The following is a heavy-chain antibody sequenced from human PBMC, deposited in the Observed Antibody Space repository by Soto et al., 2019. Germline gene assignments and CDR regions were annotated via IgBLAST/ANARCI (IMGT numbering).Heavy chain of an antibody. J-gene: IGHJ4*02. D-gene: IGHD3-10*01. CDR2: VKSKNDGGTT. CDR1: GFTFSNAW. V-gene: IGHV3-15*07. Sequence: GGSLRLSCAASGFTFSNAWINWVRQTPGRGLEWVGRVKSKNDGGTTDFAAPVKGRFAISRDDSKNMVYLEMNSLQTEDTAMYYCTTRFAITEGGHLDYWGQGTLVTVSS. CDR3: TTRFAITEGGHLDY.